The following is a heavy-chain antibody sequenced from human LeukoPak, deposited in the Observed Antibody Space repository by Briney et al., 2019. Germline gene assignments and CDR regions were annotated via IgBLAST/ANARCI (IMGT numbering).Heavy chain of an antibody. Sequence: ASVKVSCKASGYSFTAYYIHWVRQAPGQGLEWMGWINPNTGHTNVAQKFQGRVTLTRDTSIRTAYMGLSNLRSDDTTIYYCAKIYNRNDAGNSLDYWGQGTLVTVSS. D-gene: IGHD1-20*01. J-gene: IGHJ4*02. CDR1: GYSFTAYY. CDR3: AKIYNRNDAGNSLDY. V-gene: IGHV1-2*02. CDR2: INPNTGHT.